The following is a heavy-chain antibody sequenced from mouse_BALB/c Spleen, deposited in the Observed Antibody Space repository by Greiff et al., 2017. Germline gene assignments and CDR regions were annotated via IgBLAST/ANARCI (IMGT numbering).Heavy chain of an antibody. CDR1: GFNIKDYY. D-gene: IGHD1-1*01. V-gene: IGHV14-4*02. CDR2: IDPENGDT. CDR3: NASYYGSSRPFAY. Sequence: VKLQASGAELVRPGASVKLSCTASGFNIKDYYMHWVKQRPEQGLEWIGWIDPENGDTEYAPKFQGKATMTADTSSNTAYLQLSSLTSQDTAVYSCNASYYGSSRPFAYWGEGTLVTVSA. J-gene: IGHJ3*01.